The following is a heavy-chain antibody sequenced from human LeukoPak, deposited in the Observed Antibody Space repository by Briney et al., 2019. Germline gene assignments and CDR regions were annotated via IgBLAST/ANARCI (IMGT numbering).Heavy chain of an antibody. V-gene: IGHV3-21*01. CDR1: GFTFNNYI. D-gene: IGHD1-26*01. J-gene: IGHJ6*03. CDR3: ARAYSERYGLGYYYMDV. CDR2: ISSSSDYI. Sequence: GSLRLSCAASGFTFNNYIMNWVRQAPGKGLEWVSSISSSSDYIYYADSVKGRFTISRDNAKKSVYLQMNSLRAEDTAVYYCARAYSERYGLGYYYMDVWGKGTTVTISS.